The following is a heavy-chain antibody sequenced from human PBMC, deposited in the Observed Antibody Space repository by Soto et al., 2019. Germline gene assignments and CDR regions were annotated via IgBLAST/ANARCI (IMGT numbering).Heavy chain of an antibody. CDR3: AREDDTTGHYSWFDP. D-gene: IGHD3-22*01. Sequence: GXSVKVSCNPVGVCFDSFTVRWVRQAPGQGLEWMGGFVPMFGSAIVAQRFQGRVRITADASTGIGYMELSDLRSDDSAIYYCAREDDTTGHYSWFDPWGPGTLVTVSS. J-gene: IGHJ5*02. V-gene: IGHV1-69*13. CDR1: GVCFDSFT. CDR2: FVPMFGSA.